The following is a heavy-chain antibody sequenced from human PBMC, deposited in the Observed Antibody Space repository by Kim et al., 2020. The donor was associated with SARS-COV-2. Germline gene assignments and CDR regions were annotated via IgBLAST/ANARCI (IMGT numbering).Heavy chain of an antibody. CDR1: GGSFSGYY. J-gene: IGHJ4*02. D-gene: IGHD4-17*01. Sequence: SETLSLTCAVYGGSFSGYYWSWIRQPPGKGLEWIGEINHSGSTNYNPSLKSRVTISVDTSKNQFSLKLSSVTAADTAVYYCARSDYGPFDYWGQGTLVTVSS. CDR2: INHSGST. V-gene: IGHV4-34*01. CDR3: ARSDYGPFDY.